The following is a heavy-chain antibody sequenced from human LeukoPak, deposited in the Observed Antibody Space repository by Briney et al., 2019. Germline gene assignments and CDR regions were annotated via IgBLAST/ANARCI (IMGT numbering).Heavy chain of an antibody. Sequence: SGTLSLTCAVSGGSISSSNWWSWVRQPPGKGLEWIGEINHTGSTKYNPSLKSRVSISVDTSKNQFSLRLTSVTAADTAVYHCARVGYPTQRRVLSTVTIPTAGAFDIWGQGTLVTVSS. D-gene: IGHD4-17*01. CDR3: ARVGYPTQRRVLSTVTIPTAGAFDI. V-gene: IGHV4-4*02. CDR2: INHTGST. CDR1: GGSISSSNW. J-gene: IGHJ3*02.